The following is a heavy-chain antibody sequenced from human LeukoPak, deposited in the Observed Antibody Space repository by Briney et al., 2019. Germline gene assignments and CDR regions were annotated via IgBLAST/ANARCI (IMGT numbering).Heavy chain of an antibody. CDR1: GYSFTNYW. Sequence: GESLKISCKGSGYSFTNYWIGWGRQMPGKGLEWMGIIFPGDSDIRYRPSFQGQVTISVDKSITTAYLQWTSLKASDTAIYYCARLSGSGSYYNHFDYWGQGTLVTVSS. CDR3: ARLSGSGSYYNHFDY. CDR2: IFPGDSDI. J-gene: IGHJ4*02. D-gene: IGHD3-10*01. V-gene: IGHV5-51*01.